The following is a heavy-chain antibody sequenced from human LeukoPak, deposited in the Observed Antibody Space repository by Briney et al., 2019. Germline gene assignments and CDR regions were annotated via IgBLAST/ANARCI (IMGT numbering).Heavy chain of an antibody. Sequence: GGSLRLSCAASGFTFSSYSMNWVRQAPGKGLEWVSSISSSSSYIYYAVSVKGRFTISRDNAKNSLYLQMNSLRAEDTAVYYCARDLTVGATVRYFDYWGQGTLVTVSS. CDR3: ARDLTVGATVRYFDY. J-gene: IGHJ4*02. CDR1: GFTFSSYS. D-gene: IGHD1-26*01. V-gene: IGHV3-21*01. CDR2: ISSSSSYI.